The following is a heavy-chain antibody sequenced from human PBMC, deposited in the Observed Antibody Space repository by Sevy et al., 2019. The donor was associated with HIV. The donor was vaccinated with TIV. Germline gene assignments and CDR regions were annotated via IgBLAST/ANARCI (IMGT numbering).Heavy chain of an antibody. CDR2: IYAGDSDT. V-gene: IGHV5-51*01. Sequence: GESLKISCKGSGYSFTSYWIGWVRQMPGQGLEWMGIIYAGDSDTIYSPSFEGQVTISADKSISTAYLQWSSLKASDTAMYYCARLCHPVVVPAAASVDYWGQGTLVTVSS. D-gene: IGHD2-2*01. CDR3: ARLCHPVVVPAAASVDY. J-gene: IGHJ4*02. CDR1: GYSFTSYW.